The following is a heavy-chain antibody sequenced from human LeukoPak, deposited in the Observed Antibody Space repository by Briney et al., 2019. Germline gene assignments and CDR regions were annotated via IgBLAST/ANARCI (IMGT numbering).Heavy chain of an antibody. CDR2: IDYSGGDT. Sequence: GGSLRLSCTASGFTLSSYEMSWIRQAPGKGLEWVSSIDYSGGDTHYADSVRGRFTMSRDNSKNTVYLQMNSLRVDDTAVYYCAKGVNYYGSGSYYKPNPYSDYWGQGTLVTVSS. CDR1: GFTLSSYE. CDR3: AKGVNYYGSGSYYKPNPYSDY. D-gene: IGHD3-10*01. J-gene: IGHJ4*02. V-gene: IGHV3-23*01.